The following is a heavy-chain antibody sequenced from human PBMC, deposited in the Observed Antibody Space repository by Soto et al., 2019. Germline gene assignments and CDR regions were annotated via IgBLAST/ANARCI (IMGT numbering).Heavy chain of an antibody. Sequence: PGGSLRLSCAASGFTVSSNYMSWVRQAPGKGLEWVSVIYSGGSTYYADSVKGRFTISRDNSKNTLYLQMNSLRAEDTAVYYCATAAAGPNYYYYGMDVWGQGTTVTVSS. V-gene: IGHV3-66*01. CDR2: IYSGGST. J-gene: IGHJ6*02. CDR1: GFTVSSNY. D-gene: IGHD6-13*01. CDR3: ATAAAGPNYYYYGMDV.